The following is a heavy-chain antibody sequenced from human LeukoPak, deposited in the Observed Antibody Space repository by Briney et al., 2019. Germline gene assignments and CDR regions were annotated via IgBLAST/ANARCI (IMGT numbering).Heavy chain of an antibody. V-gene: IGHV4-39*01. CDR1: GGPLDISYY. CDR3: ARGADDYKLGNF. J-gene: IGHJ4*01. CDR2: FYSRDLT. D-gene: IGHD5-24*01. Sequence: SEPLSLLCTVSGGPLDISYYWTSVRQTPGTGLDWVWTFYSRDLTYYNPSLTSRVTIFADTSKNMFSLRLTSVTAADTAVYYCARGADDYKLGNFWGHGILVTVFS.